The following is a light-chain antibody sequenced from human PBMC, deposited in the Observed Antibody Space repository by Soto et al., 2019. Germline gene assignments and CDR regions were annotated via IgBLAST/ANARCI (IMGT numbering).Light chain of an antibody. CDR3: QQYTGPPTT. CDR2: GAS. CDR1: QSVRNN. V-gene: IGKV3-15*01. Sequence: EIVMTQSPATLSVSPGEGATLSFRASQSVRNNLALYQQKPGQAPSLLIYGASTRATGIPARFSGSGSGTDVTLTITRLEPEDSAVYLGQQYTGPPTTFGHG. J-gene: IGKJ5*01.